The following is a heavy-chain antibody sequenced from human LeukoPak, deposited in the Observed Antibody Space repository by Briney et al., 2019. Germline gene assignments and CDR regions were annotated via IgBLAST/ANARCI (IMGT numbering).Heavy chain of an antibody. J-gene: IGHJ4*02. Sequence: GGSLRLSCAASGFTFSSYSMNWVRQAPGKGQEWVSYISSSSSTIYYADSVKGRFTISRDNAKNSLYLQMNSLRAEDTAVYYCARGSYYYGSGEYDYWGQGTLVTVSS. CDR2: ISSSSSTI. CDR3: ARGSYYYGSGEYDY. CDR1: GFTFSSYS. D-gene: IGHD3-10*01. V-gene: IGHV3-48*04.